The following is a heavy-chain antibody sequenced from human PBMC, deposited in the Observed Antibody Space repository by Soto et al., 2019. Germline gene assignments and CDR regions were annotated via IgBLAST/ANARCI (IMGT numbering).Heavy chain of an antibody. D-gene: IGHD3-22*01. V-gene: IGHV3-23*01. CDR1: GFTFSSYT. Sequence: EVQLLESGGGLVQPGGSLRLSCAASGFTFSSYTMTWVRQAPGKGLEWVSAISGSGSSTYYADSVMGRFTISRDNSKNTLYLQMNSLRAEDTAVYYCAKGGPYYYDSSGYYDYWGQGTLVTVSS. J-gene: IGHJ4*02. CDR2: ISGSGSST. CDR3: AKGGPYYYDSSGYYDY.